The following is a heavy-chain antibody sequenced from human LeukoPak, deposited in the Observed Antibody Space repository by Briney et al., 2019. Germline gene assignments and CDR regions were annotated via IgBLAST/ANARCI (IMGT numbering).Heavy chain of an antibody. CDR1: GFTFSSYG. D-gene: IGHD6-13*01. J-gene: IGHJ4*02. CDR3: AKDPGSSWYWGDY. CDR2: IRYDGSNK. Sequence: GGSLRLSCAASGFTFSSYGMHWVRQAPGKGLEWVAFIRYDGSNKYYADSVKGRFTISRDNSKDTLYLQMNSLRAEDTAVYYCAKDPGSSWYWGDYWGQGTLVTVSS. V-gene: IGHV3-30*02.